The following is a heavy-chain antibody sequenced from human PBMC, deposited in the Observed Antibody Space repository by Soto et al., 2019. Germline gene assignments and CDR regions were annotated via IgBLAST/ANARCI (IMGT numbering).Heavy chain of an antibody. V-gene: IGHV3-23*01. Sequence: PGGSLRLSCAASGFTFSSYAMSWVRQAPGKGLEWVSAISGSGGSTYYADSVKGRFTISRDNSKNTLYLQMNSLRAEDTAVYYCAKDLSLHLGELSRTLDYWGQGTLVTVSS. CDR1: GFTFSSYA. CDR3: AKDLSLHLGELSRTLDY. D-gene: IGHD3-16*02. J-gene: IGHJ4*02. CDR2: ISGSGGST.